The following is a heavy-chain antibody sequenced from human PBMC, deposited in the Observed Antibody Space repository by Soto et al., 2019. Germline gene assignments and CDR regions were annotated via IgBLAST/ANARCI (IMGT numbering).Heavy chain of an antibody. Sequence: ASVKVSCKASGGTFSSYAISWVRQAPGQGLEWMGGIIPIFGTANYAQKFQGRVTITADESTSTAYMELSSLRSDDTAVYYCAPAIRVRGIIIKEGAFDIWGEGTMVTVSS. V-gene: IGHV1-69*13. CDR1: GGTFSSYA. CDR2: IIPIFGTA. CDR3: APAIRVRGIIIKEGAFDI. J-gene: IGHJ3*02. D-gene: IGHD3-10*01.